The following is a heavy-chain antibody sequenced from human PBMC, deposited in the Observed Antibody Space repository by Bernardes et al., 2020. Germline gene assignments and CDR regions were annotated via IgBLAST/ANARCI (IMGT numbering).Heavy chain of an antibody. CDR3: ARRDYYDGDGYGY. J-gene: IGHJ4*02. V-gene: IGHV5-51*01. CDR2: IYPIDSDI. D-gene: IGHD3-22*01. Sequence: GESLKISCQGSGYHFATYWIGWVRQMPGQGLEWMGMIYPIDSDIRYSPSFQGQVTISADESIGTAYLQWSSLKASDTAMYYCARRDYYDGDGYGYWGQGTLVTVSS. CDR1: GYHFATYW.